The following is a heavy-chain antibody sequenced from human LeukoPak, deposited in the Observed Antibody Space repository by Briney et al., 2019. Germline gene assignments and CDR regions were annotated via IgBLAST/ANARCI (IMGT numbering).Heavy chain of an antibody. D-gene: IGHD5-18*01. CDR1: GGSVSSSSHY. V-gene: IGHV4-39*02. J-gene: IGHJ4*02. CDR3: ARRAADSGYSYHV. Sequence: SETLSLTCTVSGGSVSSSSHYWGWIRQPPGKGLEWIGSLYNSGSTDHNPSLRSRVTISVNPSKNHFSLKLPSVTAADTAVYYCARRAADSGYSYHVWGQGILVTVSS. CDR2: LYNSGST.